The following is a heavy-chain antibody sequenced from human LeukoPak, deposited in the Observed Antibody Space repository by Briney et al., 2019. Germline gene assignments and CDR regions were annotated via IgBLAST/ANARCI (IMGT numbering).Heavy chain of an antibody. J-gene: IGHJ4*02. CDR1: GYTFTRDY. D-gene: IGHD3-22*01. CDR3: ARDSSLFYESSGFHYTHFDY. Sequence: ASVRVSCKASGYTFTRDYIHWVRQGPGQGLEWMGVINLGGGSTVYAQKFQGRVTMTRDTSTSTVYLELNSLRSKDTAVYYCARDSSLFYESSGFHYTHFDYWGQGTLVTVSS. CDR2: INLGGGST. V-gene: IGHV1-46*01.